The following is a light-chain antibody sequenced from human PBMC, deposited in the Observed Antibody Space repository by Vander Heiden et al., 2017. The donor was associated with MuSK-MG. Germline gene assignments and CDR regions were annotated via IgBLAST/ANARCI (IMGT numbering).Light chain of an antibody. CDR1: SGDVGGFTY. Sequence: QSALGQPPSASGSPGQSVTISCTGTSGDVGGFTYVSWYQQHPDKAPKLLIFDVTKRPSGVPDRFSGSQSGNTASLTVSGLQAEDEAYYFCCSYARSNILLFGGGTKLTVL. J-gene: IGLJ2*01. CDR3: CSYARSNILL. CDR2: DVT. V-gene: IGLV2-8*01.